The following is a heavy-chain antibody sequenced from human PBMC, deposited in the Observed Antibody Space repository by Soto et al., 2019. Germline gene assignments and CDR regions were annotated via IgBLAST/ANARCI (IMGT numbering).Heavy chain of an antibody. CDR3: ARDGGRRGGGYFDL. Sequence: EVQLVESGGGLVKPGGSLRLSCAASGFTFSSYSMNWVRQAPGKGLEWVSSISSSSSNIYYADAVKGRFTMSRDNAKNLGYLQMNSLRAGDTAVYYCARDGGRRGGGYFDLWGRGTLVTVSS. CDR2: ISSSSSNI. J-gene: IGHJ2*01. D-gene: IGHD3-16*01. V-gene: IGHV3-21*06. CDR1: GFTFSSYS.